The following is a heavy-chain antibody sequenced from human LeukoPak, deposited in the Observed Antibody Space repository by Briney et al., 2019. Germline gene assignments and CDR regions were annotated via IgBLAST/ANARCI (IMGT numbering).Heavy chain of an antibody. CDR3: ARQRITGTTCWFDH. V-gene: IGHV4-39*01. CDR2: IYYSGST. CDR1: GGSISSSSYY. J-gene: IGHJ5*02. Sequence: PSETLSLTCTVSGGSISSSSYYWGWIRQPPGKGLEWIGSIYYSGSTYYNPSLKSRVTISVDTSKNQFSLKLSSVTAADTAVYYCARQRITGTTCWFDHWGQGTLVTVSS. D-gene: IGHD1-7*01.